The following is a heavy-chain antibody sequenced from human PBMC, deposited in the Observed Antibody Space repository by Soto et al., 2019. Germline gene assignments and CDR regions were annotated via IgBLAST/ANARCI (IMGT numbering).Heavy chain of an antibody. Sequence: PGGSLRLSCVASGFTVSSNYMSWVRQAPGKGLEWVSVIYKGGSTYYADSVKGRFTISRDNSKNTLYLQMNSLRDEDTAVFYCAREGGAGYCSSTACSLGYWGQGILVTVSS. V-gene: IGHV3-66*01. J-gene: IGHJ4*02. CDR3: AREGGAGYCSSTACSLGY. CDR2: IYKGGST. CDR1: GFTVSSNY. D-gene: IGHD2-2*01.